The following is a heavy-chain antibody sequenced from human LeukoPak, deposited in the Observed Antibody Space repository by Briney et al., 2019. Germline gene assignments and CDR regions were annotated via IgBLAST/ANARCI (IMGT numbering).Heavy chain of an antibody. D-gene: IGHD3-10*01. J-gene: IGHJ4*02. V-gene: IGHV1-69*13. CDR1: GGPFSRYA. Sequence: SVKVSCKVSGGPFSRYAISWVRQAPGQGLEWMGGILPSFGTVNYAQKFQVRVTITAYESTGTACMELSSLRSEDTAVYYCARVFRGLLGGSYYYFDSWGQGTLVAVSS. CDR3: ARVFRGLLGGSYYYFDS. CDR2: ILPSFGTV.